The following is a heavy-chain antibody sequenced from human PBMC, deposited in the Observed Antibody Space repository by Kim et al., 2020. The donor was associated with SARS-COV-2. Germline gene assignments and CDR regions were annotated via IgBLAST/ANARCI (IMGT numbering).Heavy chain of an antibody. D-gene: IGHD5-18*01. J-gene: IGHJ2*01. CDR2: INDSGST. CDR1: GGSFSGYH. Sequence: SETLSLTCAVYGGSFSGYHWSWIRQPPGKGLEWIGEINDSGSTNYNPSLKSRVTISVDTSENQLSLKLTSVTAADTAVYYCAREMSSWYSYATYYWYFDL. CDR3: AREMSSWYSYATYYWYFDL. V-gene: IGHV4-34*01.